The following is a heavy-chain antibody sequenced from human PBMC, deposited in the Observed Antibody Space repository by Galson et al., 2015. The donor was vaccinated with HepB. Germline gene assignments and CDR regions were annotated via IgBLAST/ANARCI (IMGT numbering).Heavy chain of an antibody. D-gene: IGHD3-3*01. CDR2: TSFNFATNRFRPSL. CDR1: GGSIAGGGY. Sequence: LTCSVSGGSIAGGGYWTWIRQHPEEGLEWIGYTSFNFATNRFRPSLQPNPSLRGRITISIDPSENQFSLSLASVTAADTAVYYCARGQTFDYWSVYSYYVDVWGQGIRVAVSS. CDR3: ARGQTFDYWSVYSYYVDV. V-gene: IGHV4-31*03. J-gene: IGHJ4*02.